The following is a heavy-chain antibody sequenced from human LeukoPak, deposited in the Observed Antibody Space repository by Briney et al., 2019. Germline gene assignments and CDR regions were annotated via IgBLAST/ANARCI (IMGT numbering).Heavy chain of an antibody. CDR3: ARDQGGTFDY. CDR2: IYYSGST. J-gene: IGHJ4*02. CDR1: GGSISSYY. V-gene: IGHV4-59*01. Sequence: SETLSLTCTVSGGSISSYYWSWIRQPPGEGLEWIGYIYYSGSTNYNPSLKSRVTISVDTSKNQFSLKLSSVTAADTAVYYCARDQGGTFDYWGQGTLVTVSS.